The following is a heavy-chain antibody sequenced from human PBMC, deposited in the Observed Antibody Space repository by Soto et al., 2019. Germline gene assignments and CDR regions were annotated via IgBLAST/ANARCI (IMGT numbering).Heavy chain of an antibody. V-gene: IGHV4-4*07. CDR1: GGSISSYY. D-gene: IGHD2-8*01. CDR2: IYTSGST. J-gene: IGHJ4*02. CDR3: ARDIGYCTNGVCSHPGYFDY. Sequence: KPSETLSLTCTVSGGSISSYYWSWIRQPAGKGLEWIGRIYTSGSTNYNPSLKSRVIMSVDTSKNQFSLKLSSVTAADTAVYYCARDIGYCTNGVCSHPGYFDYWGQGTLVTVSS.